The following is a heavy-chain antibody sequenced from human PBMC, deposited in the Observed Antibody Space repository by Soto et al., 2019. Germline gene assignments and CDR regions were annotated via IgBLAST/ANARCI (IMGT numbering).Heavy chain of an antibody. Sequence: WGSLRLSCAASGFSFSYHGMHWVRQAPGKGLEWVSSISGSVGSTFYADSVKGRFTISRDNSMNTLYLQMNSLRAEDTAVYYCAKDRTIASRNFDSWGQGALVTVSS. CDR2: ISGSVGST. CDR1: GFSFSYHG. V-gene: IGHV3-23*01. D-gene: IGHD6-6*01. J-gene: IGHJ4*02. CDR3: AKDRTIASRNFDS.